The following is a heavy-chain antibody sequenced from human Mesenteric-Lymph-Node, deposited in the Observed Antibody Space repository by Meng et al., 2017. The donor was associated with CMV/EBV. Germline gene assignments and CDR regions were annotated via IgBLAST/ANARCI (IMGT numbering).Heavy chain of an antibody. CDR2: IIPIIGIA. CDR1: GGTFSSYT. CDR3: AGGIAAAGSRWFDP. Sequence: QVQLVQSGAVVKKPGSSVKVSCKASGGTFSSYTISWVRQAPGQGLEWMGRIIPIIGIANYAQKFQGRVTITADKSTSTAYMELSSLRSEDTAVYYCAGGIAAAGSRWFDPWGQGTLVTVS. D-gene: IGHD6-13*01. J-gene: IGHJ5*02. V-gene: IGHV1-69*02.